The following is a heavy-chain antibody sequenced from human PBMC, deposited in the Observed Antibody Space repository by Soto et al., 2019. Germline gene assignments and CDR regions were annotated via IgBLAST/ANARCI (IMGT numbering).Heavy chain of an antibody. CDR1: GDSISSNY. J-gene: IGHJ5*02. V-gene: IGHV4-59*08. D-gene: IGHD3-3*02. CDR2: IYYSGNP. CDR3: ASPKIAFYNWFDP. Sequence: PSETLSLTCTVSGDSISSNYWSWIRQPPGKGLEWIGYIYYSGNPTYNPSFKSRVTMSVDRSKNQFSLKLSSVTAADTAVYYCASPKIAFYNWFDPWGQGTLVTVSS.